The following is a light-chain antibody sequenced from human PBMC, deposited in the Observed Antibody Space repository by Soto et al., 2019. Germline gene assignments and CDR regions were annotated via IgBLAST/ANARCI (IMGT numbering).Light chain of an antibody. CDR2: DVT. CDR1: SSDVGGYNY. CDR3: SSYTSSSVRVYV. V-gene: IGLV2-14*01. Sequence: QSVLTQPASVSGSPGQSITISCTGTSSDVGGYNYVSWYQQHPGKAPKLMIYDVTNRPSGVSNRFSGSKSGNTASLSISGIQAEDEADYYSSSYTSSSVRVYVFGTGTKVTVL. J-gene: IGLJ1*01.